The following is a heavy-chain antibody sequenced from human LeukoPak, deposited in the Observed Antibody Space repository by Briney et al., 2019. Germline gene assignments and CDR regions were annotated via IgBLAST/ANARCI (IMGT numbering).Heavy chain of an antibody. D-gene: IGHD2-15*01. J-gene: IGHJ3*02. Sequence: ASVKVSCKASGYTFTSYDINWVRQATGQGLEWMGWMHPNSGNTGYAQNFQGRVTMTRNTSISTAYMELSSLRSEDTAVYYCASSGGRGYCSGGSCPRYAFDIWGQGTMVTVSS. V-gene: IGHV1-8*01. CDR1: GYTFTSYD. CDR2: MHPNSGNT. CDR3: ASSGGRGYCSGGSCPRYAFDI.